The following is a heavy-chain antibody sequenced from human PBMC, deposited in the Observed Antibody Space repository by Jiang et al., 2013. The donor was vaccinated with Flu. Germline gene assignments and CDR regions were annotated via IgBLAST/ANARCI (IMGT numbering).Heavy chain of an antibody. J-gene: IGHJ4*02. CDR1: GGSISSGSYY. CDR2: IYTSGST. CDR3: ARALYGSGSYYIDY. V-gene: IGHV4-61*02. D-gene: IGHD3-10*01. Sequence: GLVKPSQTLSLTCTVSGGSISSGSYYWSWIRQPAGKGLEWIGRIYTSGSTNYNPSLKSRVTISVDTSKNQFSLKLSSVTAADTAVYYCARALYGSGSYYIDYWGQGTLVTVSS.